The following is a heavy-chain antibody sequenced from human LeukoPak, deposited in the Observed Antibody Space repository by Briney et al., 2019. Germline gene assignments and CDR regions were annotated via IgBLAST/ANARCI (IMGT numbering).Heavy chain of an antibody. CDR1: GYTLTELS. D-gene: IGHD3-22*01. Sequence: ASVKVSCKVSGYTLTELSMHWVRQAPGKGLEWMGGLDPEDGETIYAQKFQGRVTMTEDTSTDTAYMELSSLRSEDTAVYYCATLKGYYDSSGYPILGTVSHAFDYWGQGTLVTVSS. V-gene: IGHV1-24*01. CDR2: LDPEDGET. J-gene: IGHJ4*02. CDR3: ATLKGYYDSSGYPILGTVSHAFDY.